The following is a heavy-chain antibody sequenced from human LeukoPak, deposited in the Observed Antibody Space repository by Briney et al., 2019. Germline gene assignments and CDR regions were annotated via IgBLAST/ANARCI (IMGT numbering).Heavy chain of an antibody. CDR1: GFTFSDYY. Sequence: KPGGTLRLSCAASGFTFSDYYMSWIRQAPGKGLEWVSYISSSGSTIYYADSVKGRFTISRDNAKNSLYLQMNSLRAEDTAVYYCARAICSSTSCYDYWGQGTLVTVSS. J-gene: IGHJ4*02. D-gene: IGHD2-2*01. CDR3: ARAICSSTSCYDY. CDR2: ISSSGSTI. V-gene: IGHV3-11*01.